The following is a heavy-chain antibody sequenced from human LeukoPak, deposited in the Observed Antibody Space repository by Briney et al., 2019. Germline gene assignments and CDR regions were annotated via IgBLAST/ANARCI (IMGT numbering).Heavy chain of an antibody. CDR3: AKDGAGRSGYMDY. CDR1: GFTVSSND. Sequence: GGSLRLSCAASGFTVSSNDMSWVRQAPGKGLECISVIYSGGSTDYADSVKGRFTISRDNSKNTLYLQMNSLRAEDTAVYYCAKDGAGRSGYMDYWGQGTLVTVSS. J-gene: IGHJ4*02. D-gene: IGHD3-3*01. V-gene: IGHV3-53*05. CDR2: IYSGGST.